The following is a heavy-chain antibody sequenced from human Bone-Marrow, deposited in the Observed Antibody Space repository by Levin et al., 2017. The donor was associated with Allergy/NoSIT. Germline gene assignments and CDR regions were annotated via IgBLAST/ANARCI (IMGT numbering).Heavy chain of an antibody. J-gene: IGHJ4*02. CDR3: GREEGGSGWYTVDY. V-gene: IGHV3-23*01. CDR2: IRGSGSRI. D-gene: IGHD6-19*01. Sequence: GESLKISCAASGFTFSTYAMDWVRQAPGKGLEWVSAIRGSGSRIYYAGSVKGRFTVSRDNSRNTLYLQMNNLRGEDAAIYYCGREEGGSGWYTVDYWGRGTLVTVSS. CDR1: GFTFSTYA.